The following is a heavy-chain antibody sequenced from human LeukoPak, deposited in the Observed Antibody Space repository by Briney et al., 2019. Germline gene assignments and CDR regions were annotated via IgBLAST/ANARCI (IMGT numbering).Heavy chain of an antibody. V-gene: IGHV5-51*01. Sequence: GESLKISCKGSGYSFTSYWIGWVRQMPGKGLEWLGIIYPGDSDTRYNPSFQGQVTISADKSISTAYLQWSSLKASDTAMYYCARPPPPESYSGSYFGAFDIWGQGTMVTVSS. CDR3: ARPPPPESYSGSYFGAFDI. CDR1: GYSFTSYW. D-gene: IGHD1-26*01. J-gene: IGHJ3*02. CDR2: IYPGDSDT.